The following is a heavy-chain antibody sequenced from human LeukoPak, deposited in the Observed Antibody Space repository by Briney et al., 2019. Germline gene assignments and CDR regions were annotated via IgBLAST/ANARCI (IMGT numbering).Heavy chain of an antibody. J-gene: IGHJ4*02. CDR1: GFTFSSHW. CDR3: VRNLAVAGTCFDS. CDR2: INQDGSQK. Sequence: PGGSLRLSCAGSGFTFSSHWIGWVRQAPGKGLEWVAHINQDGSQKYYVDSVEGRFAISRDNAKNSLYLQMNSLRAEDTAVYYCVRNLAVAGTCFDSWGQGTLVTVSS. V-gene: IGHV3-7*03. D-gene: IGHD6-19*01.